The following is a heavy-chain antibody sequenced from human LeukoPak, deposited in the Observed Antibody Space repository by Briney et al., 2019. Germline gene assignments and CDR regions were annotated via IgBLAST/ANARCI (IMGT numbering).Heavy chain of an antibody. CDR3: ATGTEETTVVTPCY. CDR1: GFTFTSYI. V-gene: IGHV3-30-3*01. CDR2: MSSDGTNK. D-gene: IGHD4-23*01. J-gene: IGHJ4*02. Sequence: GGSLRLSCAASGFTFTSYIMHWVRQAPGKGLEWVAVMSSDGTNKYFADSVKGRFTISRDNAKNSLYLQMNSLRAEDTAVYYCATGTEETTVVTPCYWGRGTLVTVSS.